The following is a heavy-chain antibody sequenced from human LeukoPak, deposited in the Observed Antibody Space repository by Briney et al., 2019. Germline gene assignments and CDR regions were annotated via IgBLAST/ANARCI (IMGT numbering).Heavy chain of an antibody. CDR2: IYYGGST. J-gene: IGHJ4*02. CDR1: GGSISSYY. CDR3: ARARLDSSGRFDY. V-gene: IGHV4-59*01. D-gene: IGHD3-22*01. Sequence: SETLSLTCTVSGGSISSYYWSWIRQPPGKGLEWIGYIYYGGSTDYNPSPKSRVTISKDTSKTQFSLRLSSVTAADTAVYYCARARLDSSGRFDYWGQGTLVTVSS.